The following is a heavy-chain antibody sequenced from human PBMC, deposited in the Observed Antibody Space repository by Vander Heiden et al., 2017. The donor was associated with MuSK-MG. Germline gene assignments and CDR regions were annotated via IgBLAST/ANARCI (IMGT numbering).Heavy chain of an antibody. J-gene: IGHJ6*03. V-gene: IGHV3-23*01. Sequence: EVQLLESGGGLVQPGGSLRLSCAASGFTFSSYAMSWVRQAPGKGLEWVSAISGSGGSTYYADSVKGRFTISRDNSKNTLYLQMNSLRAEDTAVYYCAKKISASITIFGVEAISSYYYMDVWGKGTTVTVSS. CDR1: GFTFSSYA. CDR3: AKKISASITIFGVEAISSYYYMDV. D-gene: IGHD3-3*01. CDR2: ISGSGGST.